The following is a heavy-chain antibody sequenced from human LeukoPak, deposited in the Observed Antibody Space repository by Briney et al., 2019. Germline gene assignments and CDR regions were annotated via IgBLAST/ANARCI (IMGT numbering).Heavy chain of an antibody. D-gene: IGHD5-24*01. J-gene: IGHJ4*02. CDR2: IYHSGST. CDR1: GYSISSGYY. CDR3: ARDRGMATIEIDY. V-gene: IGHV4-38-2*02. Sequence: SETLSLTCTVSGYSISSGYYWGWIRQPPGKELEWIGSIYHSGSTYYNPSLKSRATISVDTSKNQFSLKLSSVTAADTAVYYCARDRGMATIEIDYWGQGTPVTVSS.